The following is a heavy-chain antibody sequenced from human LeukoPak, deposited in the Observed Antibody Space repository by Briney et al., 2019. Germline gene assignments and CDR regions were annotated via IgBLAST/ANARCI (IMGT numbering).Heavy chain of an antibody. Sequence: GGSLRLSCAASGFTFSSYSMHWVRQVPGKGLVWVSRINSDGSSTSYADSVKGRFTISRDNAKNTLYLQMNSLRAEDTAVYYCAVYDFWSGYYRDDAFDIWGQGTMVTVSS. J-gene: IGHJ3*02. CDR2: INSDGSST. CDR1: GFTFSSYS. D-gene: IGHD3-3*01. V-gene: IGHV3-74*01. CDR3: AVYDFWSGYYRDDAFDI.